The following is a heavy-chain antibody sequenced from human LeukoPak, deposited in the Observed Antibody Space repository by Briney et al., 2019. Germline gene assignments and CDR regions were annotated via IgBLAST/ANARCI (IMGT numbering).Heavy chain of an antibody. CDR1: GPSISSGYY. V-gene: IGHV4-4*07. Sequence: SETLSLTCAVSGPSISSGYYWGWIRQPAGKGLEWIGRIYTSGSTNYNPSLKSRVTMSVDTSKNQFSLKLSSVTAADTAVYYCARERDDYGDYIPFDYWGQGTLVTVSS. CDR3: ARERDDYGDYIPFDY. CDR2: IYTSGST. D-gene: IGHD4-17*01. J-gene: IGHJ4*02.